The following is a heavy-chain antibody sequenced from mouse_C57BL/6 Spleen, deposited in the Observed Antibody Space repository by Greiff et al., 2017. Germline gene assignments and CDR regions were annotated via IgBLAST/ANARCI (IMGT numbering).Heavy chain of an antibody. CDR3: AREGRIYYYGSSYVDYAMDY. V-gene: IGHV5-4*01. CDR2: ISDGGSYT. J-gene: IGHJ4*01. Sequence: EVQVVESGGGLVKPGGSLKLSCAASGFTFSSYAMSWVRQTPEKRLEWVATISDGGSYTYYPDNVKGRFTISRDNAKNNLYLQMSHLKSEDTAMYYCAREGRIYYYGSSYVDYAMDYWGQGTSVTVSS. CDR1: GFTFSSYA. D-gene: IGHD1-1*01.